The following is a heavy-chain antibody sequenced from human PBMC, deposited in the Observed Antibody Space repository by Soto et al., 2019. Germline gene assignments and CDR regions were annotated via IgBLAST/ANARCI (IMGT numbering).Heavy chain of an antibody. D-gene: IGHD2-15*01. CDR2: ISAYNGNT. CDR1: GYTFTSYG. Sequence: QVPLVQSGAEVKKPWASVKVSCKASGYTFTSYGISWVRQAPGQGLEWMGWISAYNGNTNYAQKLQGRVTMTTDTSTSTAYMELRSLRSDDTAVYYCARDLLVVVAATSDYYYYYYGMDVWGQGTTVTVSS. V-gene: IGHV1-18*01. CDR3: ARDLLVVVAATSDYYYYYYGMDV. J-gene: IGHJ6*02.